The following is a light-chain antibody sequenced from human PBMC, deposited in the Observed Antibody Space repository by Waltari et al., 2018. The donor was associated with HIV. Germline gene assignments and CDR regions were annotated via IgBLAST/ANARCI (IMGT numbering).Light chain of an antibody. Sequence: DIQMTQSPSTLSASVGDRVTITCRASQSISSWLAWYQQKPGKVPNLLIYRASSLESGVPSRFSGSGSVTEFTLTISSLQPDDSATYYCQQYNSYSRTFGQGTKVEIK. CDR1: QSISSW. CDR3: QQYNSYSRT. CDR2: RAS. J-gene: IGKJ1*01. V-gene: IGKV1-5*03.